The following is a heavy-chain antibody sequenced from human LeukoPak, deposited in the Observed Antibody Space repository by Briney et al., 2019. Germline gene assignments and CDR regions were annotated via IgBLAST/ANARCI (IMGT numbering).Heavy chain of an antibody. D-gene: IGHD3-3*01. CDR3: ARGYDFWSGYPPQGYYYYYYMDV. V-gene: IGHV4-61*02. J-gene: IGHJ6*03. CDR1: GGSISSGSYY. CDR2: IYTSGST. Sequence: SETLSLTCTVSGGSISSGSYYWSWIRQPAGKGLEWIGRIYTSGSTNYNPSLKSRVTISVDTSKNQFSLKLSSVTAADTAVYYCARGYDFWSGYPPQGYYYYYYMDVWGKGTTVTVSS.